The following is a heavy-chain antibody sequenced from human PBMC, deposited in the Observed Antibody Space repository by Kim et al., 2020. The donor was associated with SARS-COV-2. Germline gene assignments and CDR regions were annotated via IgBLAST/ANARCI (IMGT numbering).Heavy chain of an antibody. CDR3: AMGTMVRGGWYYGMDV. V-gene: IGHV3-30*03. CDR2: ISYDGSNK. J-gene: IGHJ6*01. D-gene: IGHD3-10*01. CDR1: GFTFSSYG. Sequence: GGSLRLSCAASGFTFSSYGMHWVRQAPGKGLEWVAVISYDGSNKYYADSVKGRFTISRDNSKNTLYLQMNSLRAEDTAVDYCAMGTMVRGGWYYGMDVWG.